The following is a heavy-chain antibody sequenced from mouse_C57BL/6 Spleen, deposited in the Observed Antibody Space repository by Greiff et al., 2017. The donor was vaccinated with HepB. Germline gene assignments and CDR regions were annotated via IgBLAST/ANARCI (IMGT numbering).Heavy chain of an antibody. CDR2: IYPGDGDT. J-gene: IGHJ4*01. V-gene: IGHV1-82*01. CDR1: GYAFSSSW. D-gene: IGHD3-3*01. CDR3: ARERASYYYAMDY. Sequence: QVQLKESGPELVKPGASVKISCKASGYAFSSSWMNWVKQRPGKGLEWIGRIYPGDGDTNYNGKFKGKATLTADKSSSTAYMQLSSLTSEDSAVYFCARERASYYYAMDYWGQGTSVTVSS.